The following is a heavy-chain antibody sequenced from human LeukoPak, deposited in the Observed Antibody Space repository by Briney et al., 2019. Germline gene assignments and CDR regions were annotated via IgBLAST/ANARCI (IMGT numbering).Heavy chain of an antibody. CDR1: DGSISNYY. CDR2: IYYSGST. CDR3: ARGGNWFDY. V-gene: IGHV4-59*01. D-gene: IGHD4-23*01. J-gene: IGHJ4*02. Sequence: SSETLSLTCSVSDGSISNYYWSWIRQPPGKGLEWIGYIYYSGSTNYNPSLKSRVTISVDTSKSQLSLKVSSVTAADTAVYYCARGGNWFDYWGQGTRVTVSS.